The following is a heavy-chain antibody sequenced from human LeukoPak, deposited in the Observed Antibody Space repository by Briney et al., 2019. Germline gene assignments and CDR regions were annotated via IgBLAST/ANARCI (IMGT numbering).Heavy chain of an antibody. J-gene: IGHJ5*02. Sequence: GASVKVSCKASGYTFTGYYMHWVRQAPGQGLEWMGWINPNSGGTNYAQKFQGRVTMTRDTSISTAYMELSRLRSDDTAVYYCARGRCSGGSCYSGGWFDPWGQGTLVTVSS. V-gene: IGHV1-2*02. CDR2: INPNSGGT. D-gene: IGHD2-15*01. CDR1: GYTFTGYY. CDR3: ARGRCSGGSCYSGGWFDP.